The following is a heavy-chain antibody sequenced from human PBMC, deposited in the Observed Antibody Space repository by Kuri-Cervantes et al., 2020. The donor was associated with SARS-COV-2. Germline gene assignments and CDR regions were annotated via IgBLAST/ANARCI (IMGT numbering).Heavy chain of an antibody. Sequence: GGSLRLSCAVSGFTFSNYAMHWVRQAPGKGLEWVAVISYDGRSKYYADSVKGRFTISRDNPKNTLYLQMNRLTIEDTAVYYCARVYEYVRLAWGMDVWGQGTTVTVSS. CDR1: GFTFSNYA. V-gene: IGHV3-30*04. J-gene: IGHJ6*02. CDR3: ARVYEYVRLAWGMDV. CDR2: ISYDGRSK. D-gene: IGHD2/OR15-2a*01.